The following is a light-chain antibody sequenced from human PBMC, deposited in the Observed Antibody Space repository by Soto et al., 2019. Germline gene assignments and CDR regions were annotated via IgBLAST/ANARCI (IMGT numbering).Light chain of an antibody. Sequence: DIQVTQSPDSLSVSVGDRVTITCRASQSINNYLNWYLQRPGQAPKLLIRSASTLQRGVPSRFSGSGSRTEFTLTIADLQPDDFGTYYCQQSLTMPITFGHGTRLEIK. V-gene: IGKV1-39*01. CDR2: SAS. CDR1: QSINNY. J-gene: IGKJ5*01. CDR3: QQSLTMPIT.